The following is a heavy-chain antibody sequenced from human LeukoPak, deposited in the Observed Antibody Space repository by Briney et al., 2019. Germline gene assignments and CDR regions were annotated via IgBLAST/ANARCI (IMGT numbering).Heavy chain of an antibody. D-gene: IGHD3-3*01. CDR3: ARGIGERFLEWLSRGRNLDYFDY. Sequence: ASVKVSCKASGYTFTGYYMHWVRQAPGQGLEWMGWINPNSGGTNYAQKFQGRVTMTRDTSISTAYMELSRLRSDDTAVYYCARGIGERFLEWLSRGRNLDYFDYWGQGTLVTVSS. CDR1: GYTFTGYY. CDR2: INPNSGGT. V-gene: IGHV1-2*02. J-gene: IGHJ4*02.